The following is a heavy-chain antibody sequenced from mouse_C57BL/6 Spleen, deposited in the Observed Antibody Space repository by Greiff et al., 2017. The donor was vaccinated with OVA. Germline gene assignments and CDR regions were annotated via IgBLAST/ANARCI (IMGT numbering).Heavy chain of an antibody. Sequence: DVMLVESGGDLVKPGGSLKLSCAASGFTFSSYGMSWVRQTPDKRLEWVATISSGGSYTYYPDSVKGRFTISRDNAKNTLYLQMSSLKSEDTAMYYCARQDYGSHYFDYWGQGTTLTVSS. CDR1: GFTFSSYG. CDR3: ARQDYGSHYFDY. D-gene: IGHD1-1*01. V-gene: IGHV5-6*02. J-gene: IGHJ2*01. CDR2: ISSGGSYT.